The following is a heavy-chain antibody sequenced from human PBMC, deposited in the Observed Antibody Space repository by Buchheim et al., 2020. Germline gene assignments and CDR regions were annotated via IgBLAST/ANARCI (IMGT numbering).Heavy chain of an antibody. J-gene: IGHJ4*02. V-gene: IGHV3-64*02. D-gene: IGHD3-10*01. CDR1: GFTFSSYA. CDR2: ISSNGGST. CDR3: ARGVGDYFDY. Sequence: EVQLVESGEGLVQPGGSLRLSCAASGFTFSSYAMHWVRQAPGKGLEYVSAISSNGGSTYYADSVKGRFTISRDNSKNTMYLQMGSLRAEDMAVYYCARGVGDYFDYWGQGTL.